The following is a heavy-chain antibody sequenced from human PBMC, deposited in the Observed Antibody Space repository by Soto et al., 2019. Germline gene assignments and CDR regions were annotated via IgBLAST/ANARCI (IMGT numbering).Heavy chain of an antibody. CDR2: INQSGST. J-gene: IGHJ6*02. D-gene: IGHD3-3*01. CDR1: GGSFSGYY. CDR3: ARNGSYYDYWSGHYSGGGMDV. Sequence: QVQLQQWGAGMLKPSETLSLTCAVNGGSFSGYYWTWIRQSPGKGLEWVGEINQSGSTKYNPSLKSRVTMSVDTSKNHFSLQLTSVTAADTAVYYCARNGSYYDYWSGHYSGGGMDVWGQGTTVTVPS. V-gene: IGHV4-34*01.